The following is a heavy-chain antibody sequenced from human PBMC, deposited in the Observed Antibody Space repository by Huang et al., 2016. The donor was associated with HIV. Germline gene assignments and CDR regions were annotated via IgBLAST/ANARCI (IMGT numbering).Heavy chain of an antibody. D-gene: IGHD2-21*01. J-gene: IGHJ3*02. CDR2: FAPEHGET. V-gene: IGHV1-24*01. CDR1: GYTLTELS. Sequence: QVQLVQSGAEVKKPGASVKVSCKVSGYTLTELSIHWVRQAPGKGREWMGGFAPEHGETIYAQNVQGRVTMTEDTSTDTAYMELHSLRPEDTAVYYCAAGYDTYYDIWGQGTMVSASS. CDR3: AAGYDTYYDI.